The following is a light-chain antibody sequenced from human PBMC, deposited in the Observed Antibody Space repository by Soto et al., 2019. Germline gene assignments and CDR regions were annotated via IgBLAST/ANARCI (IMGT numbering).Light chain of an antibody. J-gene: IGKJ4*01. V-gene: IGKV1-39*01. CDR1: QIIGTY. CDR3: QQTFSTPLT. Sequence: DIQLTQSPSSXSASEGDRVTITCRASQIIGTYLNWYQQKPGEAPRLLIYAASSLRNGVPSRFSGSGSGTDFTLTITSLQPEDFATYYCQQTFSTPLTFGGGTKVDIK. CDR2: AAS.